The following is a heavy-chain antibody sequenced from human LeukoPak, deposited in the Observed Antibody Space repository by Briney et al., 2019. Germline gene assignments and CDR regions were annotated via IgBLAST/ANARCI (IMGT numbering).Heavy chain of an antibody. V-gene: IGHV7-4-1*02. CDR1: GYTFTGYY. CDR2: INTNTGNP. D-gene: IGHD5-18*01. CDR3: ARDLEQLWDAFDI. Sequence: ASVKVSCKASGYTFTGYYMHWVRQAPGQGLEWMGWINTNTGNPTYAQGFTGRFVFSLDTSVSTAYLQISSLKAEDTAVYYCARDLEQLWDAFDIWGQGTMVTVSS. J-gene: IGHJ3*02.